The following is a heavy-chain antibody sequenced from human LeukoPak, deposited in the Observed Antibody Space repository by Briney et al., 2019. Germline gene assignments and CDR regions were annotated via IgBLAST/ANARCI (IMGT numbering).Heavy chain of an antibody. D-gene: IGHD3-10*01. CDR2: LYYSGSN. V-gene: IGHV4-59*01. J-gene: IGHJ4*02. Sequence: PSETLSLTCTISNGSIRGYYWSWIRQPPGKGLEWIGYLYYSGSNNYNPSLKSRVTISVDMSKNQFSLKLSSVTAADTAVYYCARFRGSAKGDYWGQGTLVTVSS. CDR1: NGSIRGYY. CDR3: ARFRGSAKGDY.